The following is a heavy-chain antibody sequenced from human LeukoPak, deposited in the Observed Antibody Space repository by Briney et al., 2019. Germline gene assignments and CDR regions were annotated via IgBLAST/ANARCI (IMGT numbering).Heavy chain of an antibody. CDR3: ARAYDSSGYYLPFDY. V-gene: IGHV3-48*03. J-gene: IGHJ4*02. CDR1: GFTFSSYE. Sequence: GGSLRLSCAASGFTFSSYEMNWVRQAPGKGLEWVSYISSSGSTIYYADSVKGRFTISRDNAKNSLYLQMNSLRAEDTAVYYCARAYDSSGYYLPFDYWGQGTLVTVSS. D-gene: IGHD3-22*01. CDR2: ISSSGSTI.